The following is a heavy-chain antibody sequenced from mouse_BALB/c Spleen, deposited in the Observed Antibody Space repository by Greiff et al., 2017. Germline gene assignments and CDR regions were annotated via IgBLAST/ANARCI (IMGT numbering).Heavy chain of an antibody. CDR3: ARDRYGNYGYFDV. CDR1: GFSLTGYG. V-gene: IGHV2-6-7*01. CDR2: IWGDGST. J-gene: IGHJ1*01. Sequence: VQRVESGPGLVAPSQSLSITCTVSGFSLTGYGVNWVRQPPGKGLEWLGMIWGDGSTDYNSALKSRLSISKDNSKSQVFLKMNSLQTDDTARYYCARDRYGNYGYFDVWGAGTTVTVSS. D-gene: IGHD2-10*02.